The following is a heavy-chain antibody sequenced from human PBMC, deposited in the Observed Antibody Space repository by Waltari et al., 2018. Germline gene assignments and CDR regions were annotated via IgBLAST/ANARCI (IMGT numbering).Heavy chain of an antibody. CDR1: GYSCSKAW. CDR3: TPPPYYYYYGMDV. CDR2: IKTRADGGTA. V-gene: IGHV3-15*07. J-gene: IGHJ6*02. Sequence: EVQLVESGGGLVNPGGSLRLSCAASGYSCSKAWMNWVRQAPGKGLEWVGRIKTRADGGTADYAAPVRGRFTISRDDSQNTLYLQMNSLKTEDTAVYYCTPPPYYYYYGMDVWGQGTTVTVSS.